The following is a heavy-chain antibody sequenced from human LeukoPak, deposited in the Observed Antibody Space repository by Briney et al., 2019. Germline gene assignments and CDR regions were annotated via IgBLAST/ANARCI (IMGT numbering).Heavy chain of an antibody. V-gene: IGHV4-28*01. J-gene: IGHJ4*02. CDR1: GYSISSSNW. D-gene: IGHD2-15*01. CDR2: IYYSGST. CDR3: ARLGYCSGGSCGDY. Sequence: PSETLSLTCAVSGYSISSSNWWGWIRQPPGKGLEWIGYIYYSGSTYYNPSLKSRVTMSVDTSKNQFSLKLSSVTAADTAVYYCARLGYCSGGSCGDYWGQGTLVTVSS.